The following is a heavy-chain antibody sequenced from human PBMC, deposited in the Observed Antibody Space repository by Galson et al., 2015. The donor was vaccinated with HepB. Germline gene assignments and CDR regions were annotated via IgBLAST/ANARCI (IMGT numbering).Heavy chain of an antibody. V-gene: IGHV1-69*13. Sequence: QSGAEVKKPGASVKVSCKASGGTFSSYAISWARQAPGQGLEWMGGIIPIFGTANYAQKFQGRVTITADESTSTAYMELSSLRSEDTAVYYCARIPRGYSGYNSSSSPFDYWGQGTLVTVSS. CDR1: GGTFSSYA. J-gene: IGHJ4*02. D-gene: IGHD5-12*01. CDR2: IIPIFGTA. CDR3: ARIPRGYSGYNSSSSPFDY.